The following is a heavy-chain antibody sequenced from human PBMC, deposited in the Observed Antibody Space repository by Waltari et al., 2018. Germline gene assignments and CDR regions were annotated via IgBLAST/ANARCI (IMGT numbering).Heavy chain of an antibody. CDR1: GFTFSSYS. D-gene: IGHD1-26*01. CDR3: ARDAQVGATIFDY. Sequence: EVQLVESGGGLVKPGGSLRLSCAASGFTFSSYSMNWVRQAPGKGLEWVSSISSSSYIYYADSVKGRFTISRDNAKNSLYLQMNSLRAEDTAVYYCARDAQVGATIFDYWGQGTLVTVSS. J-gene: IGHJ4*02. V-gene: IGHV3-21*01. CDR2: ISSSSYI.